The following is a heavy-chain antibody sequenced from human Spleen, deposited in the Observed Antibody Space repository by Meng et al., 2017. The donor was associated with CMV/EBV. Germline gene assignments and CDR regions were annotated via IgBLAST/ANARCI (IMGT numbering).Heavy chain of an antibody. CDR2: ISHRGST. J-gene: IGHJ4*02. CDR1: GGSVSSGARS. CDR3: AGAGRTFEY. D-gene: IGHD1-14*01. V-gene: IGHV4-31*03. Sequence: TCSVSGGSVSSGARSWTWVRQHPGKGLEWIGYISHRGSTLYNPSLESRLTISVDTSMNQFSLTLTSVSAADTAVYYCAGAGRTFEYWGQGALVTVSS.